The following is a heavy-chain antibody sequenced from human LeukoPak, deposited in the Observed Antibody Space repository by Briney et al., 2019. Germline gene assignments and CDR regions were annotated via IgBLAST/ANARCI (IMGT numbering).Heavy chain of an antibody. CDR3: ARDSPSYYDFWSGYYFDY. J-gene: IGHJ4*02. CDR2: ISSSGSTI. D-gene: IGHD3-3*01. CDR1: GFTFSSYE. V-gene: IGHV3-48*03. Sequence: GGSLRLSCAAPGFTFSSYEMNWVRQAPGKGLEGVSYISSSGSTIYYADSVKGRFTISRDNAKNSLYLQMNSLRAEDTAVYYCARDSPSYYDFWSGYYFDYWGQGTLVTVSS.